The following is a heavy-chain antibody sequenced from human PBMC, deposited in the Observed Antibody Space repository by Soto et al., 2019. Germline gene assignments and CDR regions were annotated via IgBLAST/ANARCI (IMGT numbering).Heavy chain of an antibody. Sequence: ASVKVSCKAFGYTFTAYGISWVRQAPGQGLEWVAWISAYNGDTNYAQKVQGRVSMTTETSTSTAYMELRSLRSDDTAVYYCMREPGTWFGEGIADFWGQGTVVTVSS. V-gene: IGHV1-18*04. J-gene: IGHJ4*02. CDR3: MREPGTWFGEGIADF. CDR2: ISAYNGDT. CDR1: GYTFTAYG. D-gene: IGHD3-10*01.